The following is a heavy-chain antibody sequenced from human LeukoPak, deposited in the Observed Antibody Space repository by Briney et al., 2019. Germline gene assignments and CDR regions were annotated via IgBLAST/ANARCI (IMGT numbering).Heavy chain of an antibody. J-gene: IGHJ3*02. D-gene: IGHD3-3*01. CDR2: ISGSGGST. CDR1: GFTFSSYA. V-gene: IGHV3-23*01. Sequence: GGSLRLSCAASGFTFSSYAMSWVRQAPGKGLEWVSAISGSGGSTYYADFVKGRFTISRDNSKNTLYLQMNSLRAEDTAVYYCAKDHTRYVLRFLEWLPDAFDIWGQGTMVTVSS. CDR3: AKDHTRYVLRFLEWLPDAFDI.